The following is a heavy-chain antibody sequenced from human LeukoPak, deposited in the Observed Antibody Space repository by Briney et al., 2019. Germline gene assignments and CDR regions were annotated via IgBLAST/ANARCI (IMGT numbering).Heavy chain of an antibody. Sequence: SQTLSLTCTVSGGAISSDDYYWSWIRQPPGKGLEWIGYIYYSGSSNYNPSLKSRVTISVDTSKNQFSLKLSSVTAADTAVYYCARANQRHWWFDPWGQGTLVTVSS. CDR2: IYYSGSS. D-gene: IGHD1-14*01. J-gene: IGHJ5*02. V-gene: IGHV4-61*08. CDR3: ARANQRHWWFDP. CDR1: GGAISSDDYY.